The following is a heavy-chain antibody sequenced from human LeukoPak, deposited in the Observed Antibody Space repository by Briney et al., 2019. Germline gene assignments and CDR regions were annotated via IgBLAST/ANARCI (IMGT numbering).Heavy chain of an antibody. CDR3: ARLGADYFY. Sequence: SETLSLTCTVSGGSISSGDYYWSWIRQPPGKGLEWIGYIYYSGSTYYNPSLKSRVTISVDTSQNQFSLKLGSVTAADTAVYYCARLGADYFYWGQGTLVTVSS. J-gene: IGHJ4*02. V-gene: IGHV4-30-4*02. D-gene: IGHD2/OR15-2a*01. CDR2: IYYSGST. CDR1: GGSISSGDYY.